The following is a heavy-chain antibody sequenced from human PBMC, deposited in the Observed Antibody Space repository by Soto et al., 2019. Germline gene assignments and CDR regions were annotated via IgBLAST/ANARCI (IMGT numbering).Heavy chain of an antibody. D-gene: IGHD1-7*01. Sequence: EVQLVESGGGLVQPGGSLKLSCAASGFTFSGSAMNWVRQASGKGLEWVGRIRSKANSYATAYAASVKGRFTISRDDSKNTAYLQMNSLKTEDTALYSCTSHGTTGTTTLTTGWGQGTLVTVSS. J-gene: IGHJ4*02. CDR3: TSHGTTGTTTLTTG. CDR2: IRSKANSYAT. CDR1: GFTFSGSA. V-gene: IGHV3-73*02.